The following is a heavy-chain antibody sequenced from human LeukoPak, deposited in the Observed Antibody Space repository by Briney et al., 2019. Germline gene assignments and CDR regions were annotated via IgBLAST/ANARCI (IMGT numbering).Heavy chain of an antibody. Sequence: GGSLRLSCAASGITLSVYWMSWVRQAPGKGLEWAANIKQDGSEKYYRDSVQGRFTISRDNAKNSLYLQMNSLRAEDTAVYYCARSGSGYFDYWGQGSLVTVSS. J-gene: IGHJ4*02. CDR3: ARSGSGYFDY. CDR2: IKQDGSEK. V-gene: IGHV3-7*01. CDR1: GITLSVYW.